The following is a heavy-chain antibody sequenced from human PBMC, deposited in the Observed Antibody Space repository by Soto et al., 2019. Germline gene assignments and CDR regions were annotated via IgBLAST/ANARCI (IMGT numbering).Heavy chain of an antibody. J-gene: IGHJ6*02. V-gene: IGHV4-31*03. Sequence: SETLSLTCTVSGVSISSGGSYWSWIRQHPGKGLEWIGYIYYSGSTYYNPSLKSRVTISVDTSKNQFSLKLSSVTAADTAVYYCARAYYDFWSGYWLDYYYYGMDVWGQGTTVTVSS. CDR1: GVSISSGGSY. CDR2: IYYSGST. CDR3: ARAYYDFWSGYWLDYYYYGMDV. D-gene: IGHD3-3*01.